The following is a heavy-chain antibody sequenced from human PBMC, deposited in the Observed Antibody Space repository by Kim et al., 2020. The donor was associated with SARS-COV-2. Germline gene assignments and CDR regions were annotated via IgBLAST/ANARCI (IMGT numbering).Heavy chain of an antibody. CDR3: AKELPDYDFWSGYAGYYYYMDV. CDR1: GFTFDDYA. J-gene: IGHJ6*03. V-gene: IGHV3-9*01. Sequence: GGSLRLSCAASGFTFDDYAMHWVRQAPGKGLEWVSGISWNSGSIGYADSVKGRFTISRDNAKNSLYPQMNSLRAEDTALYYCAKELPDYDFWSGYAGYYYYMDVWGKGTTVTVSS. CDR2: ISWNSGSI. D-gene: IGHD3-3*01.